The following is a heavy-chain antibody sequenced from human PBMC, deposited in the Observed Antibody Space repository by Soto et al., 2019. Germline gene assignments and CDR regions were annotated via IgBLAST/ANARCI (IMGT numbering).Heavy chain of an antibody. CDR3: ASWGIAAAEEERVFDS. V-gene: IGHV4-39*01. CDR1: GGSISSSSYY. Sequence: QLQLQESGPGLVKPSETLSLTCTVSGGSISSSSYYWGWIRQPPGKGLEWIGIIYDSGSTYYNPSLQRRVTISVDTSKNQFSLRLSSVTAADTAVYYCASWGIAAAEEERVFDSWGQGTLVTVSS. D-gene: IGHD6-13*01. J-gene: IGHJ4*02. CDR2: IYDSGST.